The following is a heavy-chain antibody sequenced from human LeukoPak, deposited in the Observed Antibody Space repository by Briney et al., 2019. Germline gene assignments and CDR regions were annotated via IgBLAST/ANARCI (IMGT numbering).Heavy chain of an antibody. CDR2: INPNSGGT. CDR3: ARNLYCSSTSCYGFDY. V-gene: IGHV1-2*02. D-gene: IGHD2-2*01. Sequence: GASVKVSCKASGYTFTGYYMHWVRQAPGQGLEWMGWINPNSGGTNYAQKFQGRVTMTRDTSISTAYMELSRLRSDDPAVYYCARNLYCSSTSCYGFDYWGQGTLVTVSS. J-gene: IGHJ4*02. CDR1: GYTFTGYY.